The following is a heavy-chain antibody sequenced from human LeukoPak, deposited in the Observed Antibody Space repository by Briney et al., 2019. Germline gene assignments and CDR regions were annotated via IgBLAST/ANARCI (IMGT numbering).Heavy chain of an antibody. CDR2: IYYDGST. V-gene: IGHV4-59*01. Sequence: SETLSLTCTVSGDSISSYFWSWIRQPPGKGLEWIGYIYYDGSTNYNPSLRSRVTISLDTSKNHFSLKLSSVTAADTAVHCGASGGRMVRGGKPWVWYFDSWGQGALATVSS. D-gene: IGHD3-10*01. CDR1: GDSISSYF. CDR3: ASGGRMVRGGKPWVWYFDS. J-gene: IGHJ4*02.